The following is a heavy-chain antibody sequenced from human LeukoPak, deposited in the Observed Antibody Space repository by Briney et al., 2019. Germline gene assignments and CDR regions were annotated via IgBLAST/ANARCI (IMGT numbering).Heavy chain of an antibody. V-gene: IGHV4-39*01. J-gene: IGHJ4*02. CDR2: IYYRGST. D-gene: IGHD2-15*01. CDR1: GGSISSSSYY. CDR3: ARHEEQVAATYFDY. Sequence: SETLSLTCTVSGGSISSSSYYWGWIRQPPGKGLEWIGSIYYRGSTYYNPSLKSRVTISVDTSKNQFSLKLSSVTAADTAVYYCARHEEQVAATYFDYWGQGTLVTVSS.